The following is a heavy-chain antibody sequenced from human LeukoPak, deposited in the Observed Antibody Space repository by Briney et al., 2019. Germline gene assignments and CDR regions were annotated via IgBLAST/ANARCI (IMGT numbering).Heavy chain of an antibody. D-gene: IGHD3-22*01. CDR3: ARGNNYYDSSGFTY. CDR1: GGSFSGYH. V-gene: IGHV4-34*01. J-gene: IGHJ4*02. CDR2: INHSGST. Sequence: SETLSLTCAVYGGSFSGYHWSWIRQPPGKGLEWIGEINHSGSTNYNPSLKSRVTISVDTSKNQFSLKLSSVTAADTAVYYCARGNNYYDSSGFTYWGQGTLVTVSS.